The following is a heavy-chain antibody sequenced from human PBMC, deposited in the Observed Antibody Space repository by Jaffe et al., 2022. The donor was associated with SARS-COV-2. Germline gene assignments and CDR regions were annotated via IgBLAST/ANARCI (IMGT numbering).Heavy chain of an antibody. D-gene: IGHD3-3*01. CDR2: MNPNSGNT. CDR3: ARAETYYDFWSGYEGVGFDP. V-gene: IGHV1-8*01. Sequence: QVQLVQSGAEVKKPGASVKVSCKASGYTFTSYDINWVRQATGQGLEWMGWMNPNSGNTGYAQKFQGRVTMTRNTSISTAYMELSSLRSEDTAVYYCARAETYYDFWSGYEGVGFDPWGQGTLVTVSS. J-gene: IGHJ5*02. CDR1: GYTFTSYD.